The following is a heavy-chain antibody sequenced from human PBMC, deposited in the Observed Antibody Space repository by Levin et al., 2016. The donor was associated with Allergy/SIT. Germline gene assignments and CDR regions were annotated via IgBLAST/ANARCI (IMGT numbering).Heavy chain of an antibody. J-gene: IGHJ4*02. V-gene: IGHV3-30*18. CDR1: GFSFNAYA. D-gene: IGHD5-18*01. CDR2: ISYDGSDT. CDR3: AKEIYNYGGHTLDY. Sequence: GGSLRLSCAGSGFSFNAYAMHWVRQAPGKGLEWVAVISYDGSDTYYADSMRGRFTISRDNSKNTVYLQVNSLRAEDTALYFCAKEIYNYGGHTLDYWGQGTLVTVSS.